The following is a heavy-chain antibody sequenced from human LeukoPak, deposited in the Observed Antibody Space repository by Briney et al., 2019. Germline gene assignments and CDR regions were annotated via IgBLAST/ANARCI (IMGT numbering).Heavy chain of an antibody. Sequence: GGSLRLSCAASGFTFSNYEMNWVRQAPGKGLEWVSYIRTGGSSIYYADSVRGRFTISRDNAKNSLYLQMNSLRAEDTALYYCARTRFGELPYYFDYWGQGTLVTVSS. CDR1: GFTFSNYE. CDR2: IRTGGSSI. CDR3: ARTRFGELPYYFDY. D-gene: IGHD3-10*01. V-gene: IGHV3-48*03. J-gene: IGHJ4*02.